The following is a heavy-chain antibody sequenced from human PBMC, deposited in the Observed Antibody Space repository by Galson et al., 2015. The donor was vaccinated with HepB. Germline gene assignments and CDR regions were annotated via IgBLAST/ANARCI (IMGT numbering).Heavy chain of an antibody. CDR3: TTVATNYYALRGVSDY. CDR1: GFTFSNAW. Sequence: SLRLSCAASGFTFSNAWMSWVRQAPGKGLEWVGRIKSKTDGGTTDYAAPVKGRFTISRDDSKNTLYLQMNSLKTEDTAVYYCTTVATNYYALRGVSDYWGQEPWSPSPQ. CDR2: IKSKTDGGTT. J-gene: IGHJ4*01. D-gene: IGHD3-10*01. V-gene: IGHV3-15*01.